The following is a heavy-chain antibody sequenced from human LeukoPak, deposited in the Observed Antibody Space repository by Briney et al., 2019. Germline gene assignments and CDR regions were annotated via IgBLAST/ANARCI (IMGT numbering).Heavy chain of an antibody. CDR2: ISSNGGST. Sequence: GGSLRLSCAASGFTFSSCAMHWVRQAPGKGLEYVSAISSNGGSTYYANSVKGRFTISRDNSKNTLYLQIGSLRAEDMAVYYCARDPARGDYWGQGTLVTVSS. V-gene: IGHV3-64*01. CDR1: GFTFSSCA. CDR3: ARDPARGDY. J-gene: IGHJ4*02.